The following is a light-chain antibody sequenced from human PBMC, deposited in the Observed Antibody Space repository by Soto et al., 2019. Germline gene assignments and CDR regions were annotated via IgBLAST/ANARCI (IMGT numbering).Light chain of an antibody. CDR2: EGS. V-gene: IGLV2-23*01. CDR3: CSYAGSSTFVL. Sequence: QSALTQPASVSGSPGQSITISCTGTSSDVGTYNLVSWYQQHPGKAPKLMIYEGSKRPSGDSNRFSGSKSGNTASLTISGLQAEDEADYYCCSYAGSSTFVLFGGGTNLTVL. J-gene: IGLJ3*02. CDR1: SSDVGTYNL.